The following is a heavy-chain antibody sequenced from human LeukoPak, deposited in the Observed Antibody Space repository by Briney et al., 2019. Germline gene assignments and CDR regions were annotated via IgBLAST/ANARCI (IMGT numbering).Heavy chain of an antibody. V-gene: IGHV3-48*03. CDR2: ISSSGSTI. J-gene: IGHJ4*02. CDR1: GFTFSSYE. Sequence: GGSLRLSCAASGFTFSSYEMNWVRQAPGKGLEWVSYISSSGSTIYYADSVKGRFTISRDNAKNSLYLQMNSLRAEDTAVYYCAREAAYDFWSGLVYYWGQGTLVTVSS. CDR3: AREAAYDFWSGLVYY. D-gene: IGHD3-3*01.